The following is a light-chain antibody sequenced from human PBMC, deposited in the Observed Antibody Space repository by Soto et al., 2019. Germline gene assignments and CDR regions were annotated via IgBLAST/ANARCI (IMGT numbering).Light chain of an antibody. CDR1: QSVRSNY. J-gene: IGKJ1*01. CDR3: QQYRDLPQT. Sequence: EIVLTQSPGTLSLSPGERATLSCRASQSVRSNYLAWYQQKPGQAPRLLIYNSSTRATGIPDRFSGSGSGTDFTLTICRLEPEDFALYYCQQYRDLPQTFGQGTKV. V-gene: IGKV3-20*01. CDR2: NSS.